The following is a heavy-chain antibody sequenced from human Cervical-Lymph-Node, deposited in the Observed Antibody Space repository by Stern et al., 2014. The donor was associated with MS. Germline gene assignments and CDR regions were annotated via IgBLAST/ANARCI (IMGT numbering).Heavy chain of an antibody. J-gene: IGHJ5*02. D-gene: IGHD2-21*01. V-gene: IGHV1-3*04. CDR1: GYTFTTYV. CDR3: ARDPIRPIVIGWEGRQFDP. CDR2: INTANGNT. Sequence: QLVQSGGEVKKPGASVKVSCKASGYTFTTYVIHWLRQAPGQSLEWMGWINTANGNTKYSQIFQGRVTFTRDTSANTVYMELSNLRSDDTALYFCARDPIRPIVIGWEGRQFDPWGQGTLVSVSS.